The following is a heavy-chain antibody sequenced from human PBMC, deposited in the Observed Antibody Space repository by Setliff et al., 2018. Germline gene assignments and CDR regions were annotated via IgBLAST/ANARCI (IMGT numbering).Heavy chain of an antibody. Sequence: KTSETLSLTCTVSGGSVRGYYWSWIRQPPGKGLEWIGYMYYSGDTNYNPSLKSRVTISVDTSKNQFSLELRSVTAADTAVYYCARGRAGHSGHWGQGTRVTVS. V-gene: IGHV4-59*08. CDR1: GGSVRGYY. J-gene: IGHJ4*02. CDR2: MYYSGDT. D-gene: IGHD6-19*01. CDR3: ARGRAGHSGH.